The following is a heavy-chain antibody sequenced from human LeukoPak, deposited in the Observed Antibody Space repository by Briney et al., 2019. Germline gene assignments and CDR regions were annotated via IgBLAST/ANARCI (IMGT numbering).Heavy chain of an antibody. CDR3: ARVFSFGDYIWGSYRYYFDY. CDR1: GYTFTSFG. V-gene: IGHV1-18*01. CDR2: ISTYNANT. Sequence: ASVKVSCKASGYTFTSFGISWVRQAPGQGLEWMGWISTYNANTSYAQKLQGRVTMTTDTSTSTSYMELRSPRSDDTAVYFCARVFSFGDYIWGSYRYYFDYWGQGTLVTVSS. J-gene: IGHJ4*02. D-gene: IGHD3-16*02.